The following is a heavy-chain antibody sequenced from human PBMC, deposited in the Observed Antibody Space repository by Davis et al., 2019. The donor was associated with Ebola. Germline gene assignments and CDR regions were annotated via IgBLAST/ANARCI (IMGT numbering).Heavy chain of an antibody. D-gene: IGHD4-11*01. CDR2: ISGSRSYE. J-gene: IGHJ4*02. Sequence: GESLKISCAASGFTFSGNSMNWVRQAPGKGLEWVSSISGSRSYEYYTESVRGRFTISRDNAKNSLYLQMNSLRAEDTAVYYCARDSDDYSFDYWGQGTLVTVSS. CDR1: GFTFSGNS. CDR3: ARDSDDYSFDY. V-gene: IGHV3-21*01.